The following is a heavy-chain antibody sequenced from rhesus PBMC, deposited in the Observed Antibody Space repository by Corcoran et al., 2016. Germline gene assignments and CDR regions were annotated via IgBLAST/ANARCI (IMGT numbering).Heavy chain of an antibody. CDR2: ISGSSGST. CDR1: GGSVNSSNW. J-gene: IGHJ4*01. CDR3: ARDLGTT. Sequence: QVQLQESGPGLVKPSETLSLTCAVSGGSVNSSNWWSWMRQPPGKGLEWIGYISGSSGSTYYNPSLTSRVTISTDTSKNQFSLKLSSVTAADTAVYYCARDLGTTWGQGVLVTVSS. D-gene: IGHD1-1*01. V-gene: IGHV4-65*01.